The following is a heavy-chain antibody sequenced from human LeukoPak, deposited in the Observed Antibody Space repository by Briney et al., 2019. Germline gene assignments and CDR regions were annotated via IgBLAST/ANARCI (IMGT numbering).Heavy chain of an antibody. J-gene: IGHJ6*03. D-gene: IGHD5-18*01. CDR2: TYYRSKWYN. CDR1: GDSVSSNSAA. Sequence: SQTLSLTCAISGDSVSSNSAAWNWIRQSPSRGLEWLGRTYYRSKWYNDYAVSVKSRITINPDTSKNQFSLQLNSVTPEDTAVYYCARGSNLDTGRNYYYYYMDVWGKGTTVTVSS. CDR3: ARGSNLDTGRNYYYYYMDV. V-gene: IGHV6-1*01.